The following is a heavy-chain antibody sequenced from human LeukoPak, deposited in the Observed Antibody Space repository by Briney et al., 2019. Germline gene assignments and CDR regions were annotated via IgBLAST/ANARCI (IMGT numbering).Heavy chain of an antibody. CDR3: VRAILTGYYDY. D-gene: IGHD3-9*01. V-gene: IGHV3-7*03. Sequence: PGGSLRLSCAASGSTFSSYSMNWVRQAPGKGLEWVANIKQDGSETYYVDSVKGRFTVSRDNAKNSLYLQMNSLRAEDTAVYHCVRAILTGYYDYWGQGTLVTVSS. CDR1: GSTFSSYS. CDR2: IKQDGSET. J-gene: IGHJ4*02.